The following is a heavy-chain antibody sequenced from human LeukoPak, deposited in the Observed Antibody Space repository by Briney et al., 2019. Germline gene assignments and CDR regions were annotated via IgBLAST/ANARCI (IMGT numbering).Heavy chain of an antibody. V-gene: IGHV3-53*01. J-gene: IGHJ4*02. CDR3: ARGLRWSFDY. D-gene: IGHD3-3*01. CDR2: IYSGGST. CDR1: GFTFSSYA. Sequence: GGSLRLSCAASGFTFSSYAMHWVRQAPGKGLEWVSVIYSGGSTYYADSVKGRFTISRDISKNTLSLQMNSLRAEDTAVYYCARGLRWSFDYWGQGTLDTVSS.